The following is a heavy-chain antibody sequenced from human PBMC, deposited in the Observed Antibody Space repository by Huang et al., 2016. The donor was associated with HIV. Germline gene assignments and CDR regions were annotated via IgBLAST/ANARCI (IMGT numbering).Heavy chain of an antibody. D-gene: IGHD3-3*01. CDR1: GFTFNSYA. Sequence: EVQLLESGGGLVQPGGSLRLSCAASGFTFNSYAMGWVRQAPGKGLEGGSAISGRVGNTYYADSVKCRFTISRDNSKNTLFLQMSGLRAEDTAVYYCSRDDFWSGYSDYYGLDVWGQGTTVTVSS. CDR2: ISGRVGNT. J-gene: IGHJ6*02. V-gene: IGHV3-23*01. CDR3: SRDDFWSGYSDYYGLDV.